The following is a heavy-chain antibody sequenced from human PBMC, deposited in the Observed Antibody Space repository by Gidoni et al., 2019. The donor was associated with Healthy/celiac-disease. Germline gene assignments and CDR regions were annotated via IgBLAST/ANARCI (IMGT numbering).Heavy chain of an antibody. CDR1: GYTFTSYG. D-gene: IGHD1-26*01. CDR2: ISAYNGNT. V-gene: IGHV1-18*01. CDR3: ARDSGSYFGATPPDY. J-gene: IGHJ4*02. Sequence: QVQLVQSGAEVKKPGASVKVSCKASGYTFTSYGISWVRQAPGQGLEWMGWISAYNGNTNYAQKLQGRVTMTTDKSTSTDYMELRSLRSDDTAVYYCARDSGSYFGATPPDYWGQGTLVTVSS.